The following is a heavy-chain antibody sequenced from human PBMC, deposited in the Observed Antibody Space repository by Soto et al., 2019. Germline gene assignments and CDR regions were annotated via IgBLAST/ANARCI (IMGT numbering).Heavy chain of an antibody. CDR2: ISGTGDTT. J-gene: IGHJ3*02. Sequence: PGGSLRLSCAASGFTFTSYAMSWVRQAPGKGLEWVSTISGTGDTTYYADSVKGRFTISRDNAKNSLYLQMNSLRAEDTAVYYCARLGESRDAFDIWGQGTMVTVSS. CDR3: ARLGESRDAFDI. CDR1: GFTFTSYA. V-gene: IGHV3-23*01. D-gene: IGHD3-16*01.